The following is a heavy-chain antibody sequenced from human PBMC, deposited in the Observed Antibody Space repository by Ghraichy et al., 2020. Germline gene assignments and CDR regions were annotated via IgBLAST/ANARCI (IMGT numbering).Heavy chain of an antibody. D-gene: IGHD6-19*01. J-gene: IGHJ4*02. V-gene: IGHV4/OR15-8*02. CDR1: GDSITSNW. CDR3: ARHIAVAGTRGFDF. Sequence: SQTLSLTCAVSGDSITSNWWSWVRQPPGKGLEWIGETSHGGNAYYNPSLKSRVTVSIDASMNHFSVQLTSVTAADTAVSYCARHIAVAGTRGFDFWGRGTLVTGSS. CDR2: TSHGGNA.